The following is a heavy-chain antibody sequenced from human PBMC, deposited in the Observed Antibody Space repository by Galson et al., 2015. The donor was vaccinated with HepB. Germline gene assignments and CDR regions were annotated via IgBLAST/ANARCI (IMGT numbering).Heavy chain of an antibody. CDR3: ARDFYERSRGAFDI. CDR1: GYTSSTYY. CDR2: INPNSGGT. V-gene: IGHV1-2*04. J-gene: IGHJ3*02. D-gene: IGHD2/OR15-2a*01. Sequence: SVKVSCKASGYTSSTYYMHWVRQAPGQGLEWMGWINPNSGGTKYAQKFQGWVTMTRDTSISTVYMELSRLKSDDTAVYYCARDFYERSRGAFDIWGQGTLVIASS.